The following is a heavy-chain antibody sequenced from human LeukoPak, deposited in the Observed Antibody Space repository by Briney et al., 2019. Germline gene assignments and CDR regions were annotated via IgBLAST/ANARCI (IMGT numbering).Heavy chain of an antibody. V-gene: IGHV1-24*01. D-gene: IGHD1-1*01. CDR3: ATDRGTTGTTTWFDY. Sequence: ASVKVSCKVSGYTLTELSMHWVRQAPGKGLEWMGGFDPEDGETIYAQEFQGRVTMTEDTSTDTAYMELSSLGSEDTAVYYCATDRGTTGTTTWFDYWGQGTLVTVSS. J-gene: IGHJ4*02. CDR1: GYTLTELS. CDR2: FDPEDGET.